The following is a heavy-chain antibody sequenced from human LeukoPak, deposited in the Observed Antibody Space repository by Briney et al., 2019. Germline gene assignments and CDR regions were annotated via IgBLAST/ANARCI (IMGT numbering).Heavy chain of an antibody. V-gene: IGHV1-69*05. CDR1: GGTFSSYA. CDR2: IIPIFGTA. CDR3: AREIEGIAARYYFDY. J-gene: IGHJ4*02. D-gene: IGHD6-6*01. Sequence: SVKVSCKASGGTFSSYAISWVRQAPGQGLEWMGRIIPIFGTANYAQKFQGRVTITTDESTSTAYMELSSLRSEDTAVYYCAREIEGIAARYYFDYWGQGTLVTVPS.